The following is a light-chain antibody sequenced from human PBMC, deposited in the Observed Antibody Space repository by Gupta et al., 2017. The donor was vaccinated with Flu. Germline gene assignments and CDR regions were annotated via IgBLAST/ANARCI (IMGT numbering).Light chain of an antibody. V-gene: IGKV1-39*01. CDR3: QQSYSTPRT. J-gene: IGKJ1*01. Sequence: GDRVTITCRASQSIRYYLNWYQQKPGKAPELLIFAASTLQSGVPARFSGSGSGTGFTLTINSLQPEDSATYYCQQSYSTPRTFGQGTKVEIK. CDR2: AAS. CDR1: QSIRYY.